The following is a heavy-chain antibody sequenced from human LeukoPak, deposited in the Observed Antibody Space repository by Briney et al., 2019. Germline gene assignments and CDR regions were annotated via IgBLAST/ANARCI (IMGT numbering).Heavy chain of an antibody. D-gene: IGHD3-22*01. CDR1: GYTFTSYD. CDR3: ARGGSSGYYSDY. Sequence: ASVKVSCKASGYTFTSYDINWVRQATGQGLEWMGWMNPDSGNTGYAQKFQGRVTMTRNTSISTAYMELSSLRSEDTAVYYCARGGSSGYYSDYWGQGTLVTVSS. J-gene: IGHJ4*02. CDR2: MNPDSGNT. V-gene: IGHV1-8*01.